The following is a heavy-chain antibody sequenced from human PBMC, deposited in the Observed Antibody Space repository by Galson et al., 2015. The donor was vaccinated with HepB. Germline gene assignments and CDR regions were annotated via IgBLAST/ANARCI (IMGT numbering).Heavy chain of an antibody. Sequence: ETLSLTCTVSGGSISSYYWSWIRQPPGKGLEWIGYIYYSGSTNYNPSLKSRVTISVDTSKNQFSLKLSSVTAADTAVYYCARDVQTYYDFWSGVNDAFDIWGQGTMVTVSS. CDR3: ARDVQTYYDFWSGVNDAFDI. V-gene: IGHV4-59*12. CDR2: IYYSGST. J-gene: IGHJ3*02. CDR1: GGSISSYY. D-gene: IGHD3-3*01.